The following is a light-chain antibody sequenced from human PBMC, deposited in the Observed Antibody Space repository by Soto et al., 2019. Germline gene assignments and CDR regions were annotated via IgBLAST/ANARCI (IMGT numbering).Light chain of an antibody. Sequence: DIQMTQSPSSLSASVGDRISITCRTSENINNYLNWYQQKPGKAPKLLIYGASKLQSGVPSRFSGSGSRTDFTLTISSLQPEDFATYYCQQSYITPPFTFGPGTKAAVK. CDR1: ENINNY. J-gene: IGKJ3*01. CDR2: GAS. CDR3: QQSYITPPFT. V-gene: IGKV1-39*01.